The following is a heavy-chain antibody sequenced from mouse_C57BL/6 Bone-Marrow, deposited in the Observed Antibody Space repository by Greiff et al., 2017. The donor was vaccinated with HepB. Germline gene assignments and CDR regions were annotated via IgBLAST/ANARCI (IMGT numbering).Heavy chain of an antibody. J-gene: IGHJ3*01. CDR2: ISDGGSYT. Sequence: EVQLQESGGGLVKPGGSLKLSCAASGFTFSSYAMSWVRQTPEKRLEWVATISDGGSYTYYPDNVKGRFTISRDNAKNNLYLQMSHLKSEDTAMYYCARDLGSSPLFAYWGQGTLVTVSA. D-gene: IGHD1-1*01. V-gene: IGHV5-4*01. CDR3: ARDLGSSPLFAY. CDR1: GFTFSSYA.